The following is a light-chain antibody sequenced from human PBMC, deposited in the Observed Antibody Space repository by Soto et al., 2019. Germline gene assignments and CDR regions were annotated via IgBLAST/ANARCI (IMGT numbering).Light chain of an antibody. J-gene: IGKJ5*01. CDR2: AAS. CDR3: QQANSFPIT. CDR1: QSISTY. Sequence: DIQMTQSPPSLSASVGDKVTITCRASQSISTYLNWYQQKPGKAPKLLIYAASSLQSGVPSRFSGSGSGTDFTLTISSLQPEDFATYYCQQANSFPITFGQGTRLEIK. V-gene: IGKV1-39*01.